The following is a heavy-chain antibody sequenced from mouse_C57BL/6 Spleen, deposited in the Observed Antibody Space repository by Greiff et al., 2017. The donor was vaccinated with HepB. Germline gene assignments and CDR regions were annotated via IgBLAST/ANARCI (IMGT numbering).Heavy chain of an antibody. CDR1: GYTFTSYW. Sequence: QVQLQQPGAELVKPGASVKMSCKASGYTFTSYWITWVKQRPGQGLEWIGDIYPGSGSTNYNEKFKSKATLTVDTPSSTAYMQLSSLTSEDSAVYYGAISNPRRYFDVWGTGTTVTVSS. V-gene: IGHV1-55*01. CDR3: AISNPRRYFDV. D-gene: IGHD3-1*01. CDR2: IYPGSGST. J-gene: IGHJ1*03.